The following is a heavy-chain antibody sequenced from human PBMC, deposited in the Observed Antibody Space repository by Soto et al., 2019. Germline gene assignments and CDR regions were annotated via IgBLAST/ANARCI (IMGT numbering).Heavy chain of an antibody. CDR1: GFSFSIYS. Sequence: EMQLLESGGGLVQPGGSLKLSCAASGFSFSIYSMSWVRQPPGKGLEWVSGISGSGESKHYADSVRGRFATSRDNSRKTLDLQMNIVRAEDTPVYYCAKSRGDRWTTYYFESCVQGTLITVSS. D-gene: IGHD4-17*01. V-gene: IGHV3-23*01. CDR3: AKSRGDRWTTYYFES. CDR2: ISGSGESK. J-gene: IGHJ4*02.